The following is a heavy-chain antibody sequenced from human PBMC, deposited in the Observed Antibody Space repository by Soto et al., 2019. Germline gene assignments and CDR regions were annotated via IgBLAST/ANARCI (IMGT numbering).Heavy chain of an antibody. D-gene: IGHD3-22*01. CDR3: ATDGYDSSGYSIDAFDI. J-gene: IGHJ3*02. V-gene: IGHV3-11*01. Sequence: VGSLRLSCAASGFTFSDYYMSWIRQAPGKGLEWVSYISSSGSTIYYADSVKGRFTISRDNAKNSLYLQMNSLRAEDTAVYYCATDGYDSSGYSIDAFDIWGQGTMVTVSS. CDR2: ISSSGSTI. CDR1: GFTFSDYY.